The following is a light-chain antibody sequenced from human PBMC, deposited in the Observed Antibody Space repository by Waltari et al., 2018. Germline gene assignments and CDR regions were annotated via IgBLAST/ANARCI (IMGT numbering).Light chain of an antibody. J-gene: IGKJ5*01. CDR3: QQFGSTPAIT. CDR1: QNVISSY. V-gene: IGKV3-20*01. CDR2: VAS. Sequence: EIVLTQSPGTLSLSPGERATLPCRASQNVISSYLTWYQQKLGLAPRLLIYVASTRATGIPDRFSGRWSGTEFTLTISRLEPEDFALYYCQQFGSTPAITFGQGTRLESK.